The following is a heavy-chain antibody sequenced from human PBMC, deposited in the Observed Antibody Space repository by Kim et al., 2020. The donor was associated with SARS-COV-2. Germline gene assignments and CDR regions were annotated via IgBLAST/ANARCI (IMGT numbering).Heavy chain of an antibody. Sequence: SETLSLTCTVSGGSISSSSYYWGWIRQPPGKGLEWIGSIYYSGSTYYNPSLKSRVTISVDTSKNQFSLKLSSVTAADTAVYYCARINWNYTLDYYYYGMDVWGQGTTVTVSS. V-gene: IGHV4-39*01. CDR1: GGSISSSSYY. CDR2: IYYSGST. J-gene: IGHJ6*02. D-gene: IGHD1-7*01. CDR3: ARINWNYTLDYYYYGMDV.